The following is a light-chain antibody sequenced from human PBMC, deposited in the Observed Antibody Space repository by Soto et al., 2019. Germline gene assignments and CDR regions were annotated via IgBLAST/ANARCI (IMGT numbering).Light chain of an antibody. J-gene: IGKJ5*01. CDR1: QGISSY. Sequence: DIQLTQSPSFLSASVGDRVIITCRASQGISSYLAWYQQKPGKAPKLLIYAASTLQSGVPSRFSGSGSGTEFTLTISSLQPEDFATYYCQQLNSYPPTFGQGTRLEIK. CDR2: AAS. CDR3: QQLNSYPPT. V-gene: IGKV1-9*01.